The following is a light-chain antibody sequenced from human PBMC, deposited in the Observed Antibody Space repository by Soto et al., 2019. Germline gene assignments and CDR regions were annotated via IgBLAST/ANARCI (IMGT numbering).Light chain of an antibody. CDR3: EQRYYWPSST. V-gene: IGKV3-11*01. J-gene: IGKJ5*01. Sequence: EVVLTQSPATLSLSPGERATLSCRASQSVRTYLAWYQQKPGQVPRLLIHDASSRATDIPARFGGSGSVTDFTLTISSLLPEACAVDYCEQRYYWPSSTFGQGTRLEI. CDR2: DAS. CDR1: QSVRTY.